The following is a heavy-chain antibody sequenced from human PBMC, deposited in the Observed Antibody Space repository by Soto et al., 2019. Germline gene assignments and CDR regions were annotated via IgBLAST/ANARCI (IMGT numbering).Heavy chain of an antibody. V-gene: IGHV3-33*01. Sequence: QVQLVESGGGVVQPGRSLRLSCAASGFTFSSYGMHWVRQAPGKGLEWVAVIWYDGSNKYYADSVKGRFTISRDNSKNTLYLQMNSLRAEDTAVYYCARVYGSGSYSYYYYGMDVW. CDR1: GFTFSSYG. CDR3: ARVYGSGSYSYYYYGMDV. D-gene: IGHD3-10*01. CDR2: IWYDGSNK. J-gene: IGHJ6*01.